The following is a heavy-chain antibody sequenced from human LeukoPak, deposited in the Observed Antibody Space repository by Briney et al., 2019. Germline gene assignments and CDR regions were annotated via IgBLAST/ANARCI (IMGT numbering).Heavy chain of an antibody. V-gene: IGHV1-2*02. J-gene: IGHJ6*03. D-gene: IGHD2-2*01. CDR1: GYTFTGYY. CDR2: INPNSGGT. CDR3: ARADSVPAGDYHYWYMDV. Sequence: DSVTVSCKASGYTFTGYYMHWVRQDLRQGLQWMGWINPNSGGTDYAQKFQGRVTMTRDTSIRTVYMELSSLRSDDTAVYYCARADSVPAGDYHYWYMDVWGKGTTVTVSS.